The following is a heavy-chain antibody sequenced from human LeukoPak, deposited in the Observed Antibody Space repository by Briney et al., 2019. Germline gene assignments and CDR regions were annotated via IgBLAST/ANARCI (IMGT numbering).Heavy chain of an antibody. CDR1: GYTFTAYY. V-gene: IGHV1-2*02. Sequence: SVKVSCKASGYTFTAYYMYWVGQAPGQGLDWVGCSNPNTGGTNSAQKFQGRVTMTRDTSISTAYMELKRLSSDDTAVYFCAREGFCTGSKCPAEYWGQGTLVTVSS. CDR3: AREGFCTGSKCPAEY. CDR2: SNPNTGGT. J-gene: IGHJ4*02. D-gene: IGHD2-8*02.